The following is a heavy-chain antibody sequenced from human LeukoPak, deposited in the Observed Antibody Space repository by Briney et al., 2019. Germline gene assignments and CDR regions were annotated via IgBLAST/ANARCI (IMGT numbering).Heavy chain of an antibody. V-gene: IGHV3-11*01. CDR2: ISSSGSTI. D-gene: IGHD3-9*01. CDR3: ARSVGDILTGSHFDY. CDR1: GFTFSDYY. Sequence: SCKASGFTFSDYYMSWIRQAPGKGLEWVSYISSSGSTIYYADSVKGRFTISRDNAKNSLYLQMNSLRAEDTAVYYCARSVGDILTGSHFDYWGQGTLVTVSS. J-gene: IGHJ4*02.